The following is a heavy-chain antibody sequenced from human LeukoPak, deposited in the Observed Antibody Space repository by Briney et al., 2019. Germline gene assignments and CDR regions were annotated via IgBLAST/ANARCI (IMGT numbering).Heavy chain of an antibody. V-gene: IGHV4-59*08. CDR3: ARGRRYCSSTSCYRDYYYYAMDV. CDR2: IYYSGST. D-gene: IGHD2-2*02. Sequence: SETLSLTCTVSGGSISSYYWSWIRQPPGKGLEWIGYIYYSGSTNYNPSLKSRVTISVDMSKNQFSLKLSSVTAADTAVYYCARGRRYCSSTSCYRDYYYYAMDVWGQGTTVTVSS. J-gene: IGHJ6*02. CDR1: GGSISSYY.